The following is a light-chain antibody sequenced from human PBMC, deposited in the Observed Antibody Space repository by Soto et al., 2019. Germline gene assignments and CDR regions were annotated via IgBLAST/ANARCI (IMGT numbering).Light chain of an antibody. CDR3: QQSYNTPWT. CDR1: QIIGSY. J-gene: IGKJ1*01. V-gene: IGKV1-39*01. CDR2: AAS. Sequence: DIQMTQSLSSLSASVGDRVTITCRAGQIIGSYLNWYQQKPGKAPKLLIYAASSLQSGVPSRISGRGSGTEFTLTISSLQPEDCATYYCQQSYNTPWTFGEGTKVDIK.